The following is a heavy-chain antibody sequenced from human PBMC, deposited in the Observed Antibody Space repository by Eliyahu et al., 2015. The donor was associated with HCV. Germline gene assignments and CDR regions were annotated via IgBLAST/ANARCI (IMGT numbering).Heavy chain of an antibody. V-gene: IGHV3-23*01. CDR1: GFTFSSYA. J-gene: IGHJ6*02. CDR2: ISGIGGST. Sequence: EVQLLESGGGVVQPGGSLTLSCAASGFTFSSYAMNWARQAPGKGLEWVSAISGIGGSTYYADSVKGRFTISRDNSKNTLYLQMSSLRAEDTAVYYCVKDDRVAPHHYYGMDVWGQGTTVTVSS. CDR3: VKDDRVAPHHYYGMDV. D-gene: IGHD3-22*01.